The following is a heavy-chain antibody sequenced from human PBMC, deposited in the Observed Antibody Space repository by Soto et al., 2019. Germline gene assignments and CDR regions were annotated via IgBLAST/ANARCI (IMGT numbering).Heavy chain of an antibody. J-gene: IGHJ4*02. CDR1: GFTFSSYA. Sequence: GGSLRLSCAASGFTFSSYAMHWVRQAPGKGLEWVAVISYDGSNKYYADSVKGRFTISRDNSKNTLYLQMNSLRAEDTAVYYCAKDLAARWLQFRGYFDYWGQGTLVTVSS. CDR3: AKDLAARWLQFRGYFDY. CDR2: ISYDGSNK. V-gene: IGHV3-30-3*01. D-gene: IGHD5-12*01.